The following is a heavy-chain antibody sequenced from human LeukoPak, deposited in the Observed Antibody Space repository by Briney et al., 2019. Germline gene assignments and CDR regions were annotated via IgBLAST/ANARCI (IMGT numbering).Heavy chain of an antibody. CDR3: AREVSEGFDF. CDR2: FGTRSTSV. CDR1: GFTFSGYS. D-gene: IGHD3-22*01. V-gene: IGHV3-21*01. J-gene: IGHJ4*02. Sequence: GGSLRLSCTASGFTFSGYSMNWIRQAPGKGLEWVSSFGTRSTSVYHAGSVKGRFAISRDNAKNSLYLQMNSLRAEDTALYYCAREVSEGFDFWGQGTLVTVSS.